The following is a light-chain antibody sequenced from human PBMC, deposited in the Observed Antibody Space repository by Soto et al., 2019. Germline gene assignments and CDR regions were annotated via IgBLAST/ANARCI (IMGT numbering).Light chain of an antibody. Sequence: EIVLTQSPVTLSLSPGERATLSCRASQSVSSYLAWYQQKPGQAPKLLIYDAYNRATGIQDRFSGSGSGTDFTLTFSSLEPEDFAVYYCKQYSNWPITFGQGTRLEIK. CDR2: DAY. J-gene: IGKJ5*01. V-gene: IGKV3-11*01. CDR1: QSVSSY. CDR3: KQYSNWPIT.